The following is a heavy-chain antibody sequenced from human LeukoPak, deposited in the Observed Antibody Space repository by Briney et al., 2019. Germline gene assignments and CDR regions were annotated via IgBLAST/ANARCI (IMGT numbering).Heavy chain of an antibody. D-gene: IGHD2-8*01. V-gene: IGHV3-11*01. CDR3: ALGTINKDFYFGMDV. CDR2: ISNSGSTV. CDR1: GFTFSDYY. Sequence: GGSLRLSCAASGFTFSDYYMTWLRQAPGKGLEWLSYISNSGSTVFYADSVKGRFTVSRDNAKRSLYLQIESLRDDDTAVYHCALGTINKDFYFGMDVWGQGTTVIVSS. J-gene: IGHJ6*02.